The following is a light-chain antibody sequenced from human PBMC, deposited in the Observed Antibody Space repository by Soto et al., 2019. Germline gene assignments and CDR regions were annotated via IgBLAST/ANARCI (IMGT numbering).Light chain of an antibody. CDR2: AAA. CDR1: ESVSASS. J-gene: IGKJ2*01. V-gene: IGKV3-20*01. CDR3: QRYGGSPLYT. Sequence: EVVLTQSPGTLSLSPGERATLSCRASESVSASSLVWYQQKPGQAPRLLIYAAATRATGIPDRFTGSGSGTDFILTISRMEPEDVAVYYCQRYGGSPLYTFGQGTNLEIK.